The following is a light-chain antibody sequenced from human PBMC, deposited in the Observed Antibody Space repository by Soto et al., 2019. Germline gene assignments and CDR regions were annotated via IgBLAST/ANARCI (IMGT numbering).Light chain of an antibody. V-gene: IGLV2-14*01. CDR1: SSDVGAYEY. Sequence: QSALTQPASVSGSPGQSITISCTGTSSDVGAYEYVSWYQHHPGKAPKLILYEVSNRPSGVSDRFSGSKSGNTASLTISGLQAEDEADYHCGSYTTIYSYVFGLGTKVTVL. J-gene: IGLJ1*01. CDR3: GSYTTIYSYV. CDR2: EVS.